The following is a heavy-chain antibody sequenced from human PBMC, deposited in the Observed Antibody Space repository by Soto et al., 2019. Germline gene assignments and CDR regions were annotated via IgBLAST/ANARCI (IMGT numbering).Heavy chain of an antibody. Sequence: SETLSLTCAVSGGSISGSYYYWGWLRQSPGKGPEWIGSVFYTGFTSYNPSLESRVSVSVDTSKNQFSLKVSGVSAADTAVYYCASERVRSGYSHYYGMDVWGQGTTVTVSS. CDR2: VFYTGFT. CDR3: ASERVRSGYSHYYGMDV. D-gene: IGHD3-3*01. V-gene: IGHV4-39*01. CDR1: GGSISGSYYY. J-gene: IGHJ6*02.